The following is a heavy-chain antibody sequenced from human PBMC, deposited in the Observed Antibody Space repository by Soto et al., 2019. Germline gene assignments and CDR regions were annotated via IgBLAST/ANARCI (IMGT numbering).Heavy chain of an antibody. CDR3: ARGRRFGVVIPHQYYGMDV. D-gene: IGHD3-3*01. Sequence: SETLSLTCAVYGGSFSGYYWSWIRQPPGKGLEWIGEINHSGSTNYNPSLKSRVTISVDTSKNQSSLKLSSVTAADTAVYYCARGRRFGVVIPHQYYGMDVWGQGTTVTVSS. CDR2: INHSGST. CDR1: GGSFSGYY. J-gene: IGHJ6*02. V-gene: IGHV4-34*01.